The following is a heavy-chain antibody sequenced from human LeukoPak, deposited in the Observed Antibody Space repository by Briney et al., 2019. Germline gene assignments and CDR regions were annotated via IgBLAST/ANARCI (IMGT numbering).Heavy chain of an antibody. CDR2: INWNGGST. CDR3: SRGDSVVVAANYYFDY. V-gene: IGHV3-20*04. CDR1: GFTFDDYG. J-gene: IGHJ4*02. D-gene: IGHD2-15*01. Sequence: PGGSVRLSCAASGFTFDDYGMSWVRQAPGKGLEWVSGINWNGGSTGYADSVKGRFTISRDNAKNSLYLQMNSLRAEDTALYYCSRGDSVVVAANYYFDYWGQGTLVTVSS.